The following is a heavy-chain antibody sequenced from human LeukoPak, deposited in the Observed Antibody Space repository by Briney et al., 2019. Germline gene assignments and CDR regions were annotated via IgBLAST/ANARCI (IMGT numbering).Heavy chain of an antibody. V-gene: IGHV3-23*01. J-gene: IGHJ4*02. D-gene: IGHD1-26*01. CDR1: GFTFSSYA. CDR3: AKGRDYSGSSRLLR. Sequence: GGSLRLSCAASGFTFSSYAISWVRQAPGKGLEWVSAISGSGGSTYYADSVKGRFTISRDNSKNTLYLQMNSLRAEDTAVYYCAKGRDYSGSSRLLRWGQGTLVTVSS. CDR2: ISGSGGST.